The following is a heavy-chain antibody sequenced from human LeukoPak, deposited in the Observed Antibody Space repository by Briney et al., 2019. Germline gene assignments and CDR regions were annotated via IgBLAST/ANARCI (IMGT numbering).Heavy chain of an antibody. Sequence: SETLSLTCTVSGYSISSGYYWGWIRQPPGKGLEWIGSIYHSGSTYYNPSLKSRVTISVDTSKNQFSLKLSSVTAADTAVYFCVRKEGFAGVPAAGTGWFDPWGQGTLVPVSS. CDR1: GYSISSGYY. J-gene: IGHJ5*02. V-gene: IGHV4-38-2*02. CDR2: IYHSGST. CDR3: VRKEGFAGVPAAGTGWFDP. D-gene: IGHD6-13*01.